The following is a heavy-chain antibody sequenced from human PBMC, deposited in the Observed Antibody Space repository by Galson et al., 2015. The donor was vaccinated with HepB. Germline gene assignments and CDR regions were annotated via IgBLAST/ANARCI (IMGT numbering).Heavy chain of an antibody. CDR2: INGDGSST. CDR1: GFTFSSYW. V-gene: IGHV3-74*01. CDR3: ARERYGSGSLDY. D-gene: IGHD3-10*01. J-gene: IGHJ4*02. Sequence: SLRLSCAASGFTFSSYWMHWVRQVPGKGLVWVSRINGDGSSTDYADSLKGRFTISRDNAKNTLYLQVNSLRADETAVYYCARERYGSGSLDYWGQGTLVTVSS.